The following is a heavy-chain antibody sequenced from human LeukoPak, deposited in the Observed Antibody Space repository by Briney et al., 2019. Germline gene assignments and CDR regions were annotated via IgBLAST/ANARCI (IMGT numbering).Heavy chain of an antibody. CDR3: AKESGKFDY. J-gene: IGHJ4*02. CDR2: ISADGGST. V-gene: IGHV3-43*02. Sequence: GGSLRLSCAASGFTFSSYWMHWVRQAPGKGLVWVSLISADGGSTFYADSVRGRFSISRDNSKNSLYLQMNSLRTEDTAMYYCAKESGKFDYWGQGTLVAVSS. CDR1: GFTFSSYW.